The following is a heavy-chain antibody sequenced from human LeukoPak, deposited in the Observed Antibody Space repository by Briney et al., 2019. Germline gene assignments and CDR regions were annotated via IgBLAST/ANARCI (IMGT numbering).Heavy chain of an antibody. CDR3: ARENSGSYYYYYCYYMDV. V-gene: IGHV4-39*07. Sequence: SETLSLTCTVSGGSISSSSYYWGWIRQPPGKGLEWIGSIYYSGSTYYNPSLKSRVTISVDTSKNQFSLKLSSVTAADTGVYYCARENSGSYYYYYCYYMDVWGKGTTVTVSS. CDR2: IYYSGST. J-gene: IGHJ6*03. D-gene: IGHD1-26*01. CDR1: GGSISSSSYY.